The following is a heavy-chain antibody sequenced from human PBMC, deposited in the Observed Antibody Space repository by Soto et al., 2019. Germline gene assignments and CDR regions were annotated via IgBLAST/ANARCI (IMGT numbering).Heavy chain of an antibody. J-gene: IGHJ4*02. CDR3: AQVDDVAALFAY. CDR2: IYWNDDK. CDR1: GFSLSTTGEG. V-gene: IGHV2-5*01. Sequence: QITLKESGPTLVKPTQTLTLTCTFSGFSLSTTGEGVGWIRQPPGKALEWLAVIYWNDDKSYSPSLKSRLTISKDTSKKQVVLTMMNMAPVETGTYYCAQVDDVAALFAYLGQGTLVTVSS. D-gene: IGHD6-6*01.